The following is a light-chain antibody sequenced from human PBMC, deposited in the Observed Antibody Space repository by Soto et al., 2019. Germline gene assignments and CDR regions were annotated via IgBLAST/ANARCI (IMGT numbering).Light chain of an antibody. J-gene: IGLJ2*01. Sequence: QSALTQPASVSGSPGQSITISCTGTSSDVGDYDYVSWYQQHPSKAPKLMFYDVSNRPSGVSNRFSGSKSGNTASLTISGLQAEDEGDYYCSSYTSSGTLVLFGGGTKLTVL. CDR3: SSYTSSGTLVL. CDR2: DVS. V-gene: IGLV2-14*01. CDR1: SSDVGDYDY.